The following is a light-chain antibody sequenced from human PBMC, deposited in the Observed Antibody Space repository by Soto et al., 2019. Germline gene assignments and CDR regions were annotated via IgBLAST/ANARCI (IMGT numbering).Light chain of an antibody. V-gene: IGKV3-15*01. CDR1: QSVSTN. CDR3: QQYDNWPIT. J-gene: IGKJ5*01. CDR2: GAS. Sequence: EIAMTQSPATLPVSPGERATLSCRASQSVSTNLAWYQQKPGQAPRLLMYGASTRAIGIPARFTADGSGTEFTLTISSLQPEDLTFYCCQQYDNWPITFGQGTRLEIK.